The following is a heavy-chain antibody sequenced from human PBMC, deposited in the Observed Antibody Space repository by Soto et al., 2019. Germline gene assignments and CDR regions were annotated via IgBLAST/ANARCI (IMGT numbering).Heavy chain of an antibody. J-gene: IGHJ4*02. V-gene: IGHV2-5*01. D-gene: IGHD3-10*01. CDR2: IYWNGIE. Sequence: QITLEESGPAVVKPTQTLTLTCTSSGFSLSNSGESVGWIRQPPGKALEWLGLIYWNGIERYNPSLKRRLSITKDTSKNHVLLTVTNMDPVDTATYFCAHGDPLDFHYWGQGTLVTVSP. CDR1: GFSLSNSGES. CDR3: AHGDPLDFHY.